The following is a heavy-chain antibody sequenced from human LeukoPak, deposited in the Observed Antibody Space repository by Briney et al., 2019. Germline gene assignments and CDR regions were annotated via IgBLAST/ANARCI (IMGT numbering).Heavy chain of an antibody. J-gene: IGHJ4*02. CDR1: GYTFTSYG. CDR3: ARSDYVWGSSFW. D-gene: IGHD3-16*01. V-gene: IGHV1-18*01. Sequence: ASVKVSCKASGYTFTSYGISWVRQAPGQGLEWMGWVSAYNGNTNYAQKLQGRVTLTTDTSTSTAYMELRSLRSDDTAVYYCARSDYVWGSSFWWGQGTLVTVSS. CDR2: VSAYNGNT.